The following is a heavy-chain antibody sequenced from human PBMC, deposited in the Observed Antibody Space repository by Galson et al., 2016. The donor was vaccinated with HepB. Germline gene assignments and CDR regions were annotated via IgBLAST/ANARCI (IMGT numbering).Heavy chain of an antibody. CDR3: VIRWV. D-gene: IGHD5-24*01. V-gene: IGHV3-66*01. Sequence: CAASRFPVGNNYMSWVRQAPGKGLEWVSLIYSGGTTHYADSVRGRFIISRDNSKNTLYLQMNSLGAEDTALYYCVIRWVWGQGTMVTVSS. CDR1: RFPVGNNY. CDR2: IYSGGTT. J-gene: IGHJ3*01.